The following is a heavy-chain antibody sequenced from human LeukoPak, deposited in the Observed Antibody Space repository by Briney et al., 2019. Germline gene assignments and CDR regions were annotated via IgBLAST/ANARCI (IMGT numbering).Heavy chain of an antibody. V-gene: IGHV3-7*03. CDR1: AFTFSNYW. CDR3: ARRKGPYGSGTYYDS. J-gene: IGHJ4*02. D-gene: IGHD3-10*01. CDR2: IKQDGSEK. Sequence: PGGSLRLSCAASAFTFSNYWMNWVRQAPGKGLEWVASIKQDGSEKYYVDSVRGRFTISRDNAKKSLYLQMNSLRVDDTALYYCARRKGPYGSGTYYDSWGQGTLVSVSS.